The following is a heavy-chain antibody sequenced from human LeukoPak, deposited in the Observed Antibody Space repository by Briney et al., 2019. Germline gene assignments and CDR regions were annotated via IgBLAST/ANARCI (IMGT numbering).Heavy chain of an antibody. CDR1: GGSISSGDYY. D-gene: IGHD2-15*01. Sequence: PSETLSLTCTVSGGSISSGDYYWSWIRQPSGKGLEWIGYIYYSGSTYYNPSLKSRVTISVDTSKNQFSLKLSSVTAADTAVYYCARDQGGGSCIDYWGQGTLVTVSS. CDR3: ARDQGGGSCIDY. CDR2: IYYSGST. V-gene: IGHV4-30-4*01. J-gene: IGHJ4*02.